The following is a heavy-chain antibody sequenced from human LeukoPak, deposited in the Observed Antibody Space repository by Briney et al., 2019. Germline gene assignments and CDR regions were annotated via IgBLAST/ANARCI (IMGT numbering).Heavy chain of an antibody. CDR3: AKERPHGMDV. CDR2: ITGTRTYI. D-gene: IGHD6-6*01. CDR1: GFTFCSYN. J-gene: IGHJ6*02. Sequence: GGSLRLPCAASGFTFCSYNMDWVRQAPGKGLEWGSTITGTRTYIAYAGSVKGRFTISRDNADNSLYLQTTSLRDNDTAIYYCAKERPHGMDVWGQGTSATVSS. V-gene: IGHV3-21*01.